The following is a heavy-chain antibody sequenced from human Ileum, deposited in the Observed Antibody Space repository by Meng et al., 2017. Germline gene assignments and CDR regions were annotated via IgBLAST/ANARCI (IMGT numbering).Heavy chain of an antibody. CDR2: IHHSEST. Sequence: VQRLEAGPGLVKPSGTLSLTCAVSGGSISFGYWWSWVRQPPGQGLEWIGEIHHSESTNYNPPLKSRVTLSVDNSNNQFSLSLTSVTAADTAVYYCARNGDYSADHWGQGILVTVSS. CDR1: GGSISFGYW. CDR3: ARNGDYSADH. V-gene: IGHV4-4*02. D-gene: IGHD2-21*01. J-gene: IGHJ4*02.